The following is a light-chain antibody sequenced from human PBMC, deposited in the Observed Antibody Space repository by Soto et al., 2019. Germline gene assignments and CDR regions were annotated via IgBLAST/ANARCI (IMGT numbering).Light chain of an antibody. CDR2: AAS. Sequence: DIQMTQSPSSLSASVGDRVTITCRASQSIASYLNWFQQKPGKAPRLLIYAASSLQSGVPSRFSGSGSETDFTLTISSLQPEDFATYYCQQSSNSPMYTFGQGTKLYIK. J-gene: IGKJ2*01. V-gene: IGKV1-39*01. CDR1: QSIASY. CDR3: QQSSNSPMYT.